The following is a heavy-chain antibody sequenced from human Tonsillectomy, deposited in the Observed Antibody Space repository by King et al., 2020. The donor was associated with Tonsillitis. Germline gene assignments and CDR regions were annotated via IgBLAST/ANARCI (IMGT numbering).Heavy chain of an antibody. Sequence: VQLVESGGAWVQPGGSLRLSCAASGFAFSSYAMSWVRQAPGKGPEWVSAITDSGSKTYYADSVEGRLTISRDNSKNTLYLQMNSLRAEDTAIYHCAGGSWGVGPYYGMDVWGRGTTVTVSS. CDR2: ITDSGSKT. CDR3: AGGSWGVGPYYGMDV. V-gene: IGHV3-23*04. J-gene: IGHJ6*02. D-gene: IGHD1-26*01. CDR1: GFAFSSYA.